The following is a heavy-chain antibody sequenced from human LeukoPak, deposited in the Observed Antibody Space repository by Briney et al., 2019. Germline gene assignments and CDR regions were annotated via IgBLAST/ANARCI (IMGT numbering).Heavy chain of an antibody. Sequence: GGSLRLSCAASGFTVSSNYMSWVRQAPGKGLEWVSVIYSGGSTYYADSVKGRFTISRDNSKNTLYLQMNSLRAEDTAVYYCARQLGDDYVWGSYRYGYFQHWGQGTLVTVSS. V-gene: IGHV3-66*04. CDR3: ARQLGDDYVWGSYRYGYFQH. CDR1: GFTVSSNY. CDR2: IYSGGST. D-gene: IGHD3-16*02. J-gene: IGHJ1*01.